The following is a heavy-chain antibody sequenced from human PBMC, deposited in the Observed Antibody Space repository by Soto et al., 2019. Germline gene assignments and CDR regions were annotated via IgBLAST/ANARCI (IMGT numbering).Heavy chain of an antibody. CDR2: IIPILGIA. Sequence: SVKVSCKASGGTFSSYTISWVRQAPGQGLEWMGRIIPILGIANYAQKFQGRVTITADKSTSTAYMELSSLRSEDTAVYYCARASGVGATFKPQGFDYWGQGTLVTVSS. V-gene: IGHV1-69*02. D-gene: IGHD1-26*01. CDR3: ARASGVGATFKPQGFDY. CDR1: GGTFSSYT. J-gene: IGHJ4*02.